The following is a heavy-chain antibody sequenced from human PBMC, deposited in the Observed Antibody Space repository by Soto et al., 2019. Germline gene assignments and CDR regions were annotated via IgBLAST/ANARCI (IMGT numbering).Heavy chain of an antibody. CDR2: INPNSGGT. D-gene: IGHD4-17*01. Sequence: AASVKVSCKASGYIFPGYYMHWVRQAPGQGLEWMGWINPNSGGTNYAQKFQGRVTMTRDTSISTAFMEVSRLRSDDTAVYYCARDRATVTGNFDYWGQGTMVTVSS. V-gene: IGHV1-2*02. CDR1: GYIFPGYY. CDR3: ARDRATVTGNFDY. J-gene: IGHJ4*02.